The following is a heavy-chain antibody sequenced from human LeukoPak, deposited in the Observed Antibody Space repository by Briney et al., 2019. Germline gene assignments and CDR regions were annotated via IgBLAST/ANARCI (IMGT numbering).Heavy chain of an antibody. CDR1: GGSISSYY. CDR2: IYYSGST. Sequence: SETLSLTCTVSGGSISSYYWSWIRQPPGKGLEWIGYIYYSGSTNYNPSLKSRVTISVDTSKNQFSLKLSSVTAADTAVYYCARLYGDSENFDHWGQGTLVTVSS. CDR3: ARLYGDSENFDH. J-gene: IGHJ4*02. D-gene: IGHD4-17*01. V-gene: IGHV4-59*08.